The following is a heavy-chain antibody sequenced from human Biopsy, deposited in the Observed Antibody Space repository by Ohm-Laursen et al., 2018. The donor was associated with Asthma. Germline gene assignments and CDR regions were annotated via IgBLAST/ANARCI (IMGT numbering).Heavy chain of an antibody. Sequence: GSSVKVSCNAPGGTFSNLAISWVRQAPGQGLEWLGGIMTVFGTTNYAQKFQGRVTITADESTSTAYMEVTSLRSEDTAIYYCARCQVGYSSGWSLLLKKIYYSGMDVWGQGTAVTVSS. CDR2: IMTVFGTT. CDR1: GGTFSNLA. V-gene: IGHV1-69*01. CDR3: ARCQVGYSSGWSLLLKKIYYSGMDV. J-gene: IGHJ6*02. D-gene: IGHD6-19*01.